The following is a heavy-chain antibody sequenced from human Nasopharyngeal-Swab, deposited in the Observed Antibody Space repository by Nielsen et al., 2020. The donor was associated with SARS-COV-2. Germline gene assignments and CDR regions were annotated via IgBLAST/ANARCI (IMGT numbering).Heavy chain of an antibody. J-gene: IGHJ6*02. CDR1: GFTVRSNY. V-gene: IGHV3-53*01. D-gene: IGHD3-3*02. Sequence: GGSLRPSCPLSGFTVRSNYMSWIRQAPGKGLERVSVIFPGGTIFYAVSVRGRFTISRDNSENTLYLQLNSLRAEDPAVYYCARGLSGYYYTMGVWGPGTTVTVSS. CDR3: ARGLSGYYYTMGV. CDR2: IFPGGTI.